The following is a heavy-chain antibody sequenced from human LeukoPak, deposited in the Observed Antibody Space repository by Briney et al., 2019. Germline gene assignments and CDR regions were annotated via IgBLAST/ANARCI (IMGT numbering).Heavy chain of an antibody. CDR3: AHRQGRWELLPIDAFDI. J-gene: IGHJ3*02. CDR1: GFSLSTSGVG. V-gene: IGHV2-5*01. CDR2: HYWNDDK. Sequence: SGPTLVNPTQTLTLTCTFSGFSLSTSGVGVGWIRQPPGKALEWLALHYWNDDKRYSPSLKSRLTITRDTSKNQVVLTMTNMDPVDTATYYCAHRQGRWELLPIDAFDIWGQGTMVTVSS. D-gene: IGHD1-26*01.